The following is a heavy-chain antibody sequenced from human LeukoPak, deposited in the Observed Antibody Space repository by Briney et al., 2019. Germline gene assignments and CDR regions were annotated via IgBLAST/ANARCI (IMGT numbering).Heavy chain of an antibody. J-gene: IGHJ3*02. CDR1: GGSFSGYY. CDR2: INHSGST. Sequence: SETLSLTCAVYGGSFSGYYWSWIRQPPGKGLEWIGEINHSGSTNYNPSLKSRVTISVDTSKNQFSLKLSSVTAADTAVYYCASDRWWAPFDIWGQGTMVTVSS. CDR3: ASDRWWAPFDI. D-gene: IGHD2-15*01. V-gene: IGHV4-34*01.